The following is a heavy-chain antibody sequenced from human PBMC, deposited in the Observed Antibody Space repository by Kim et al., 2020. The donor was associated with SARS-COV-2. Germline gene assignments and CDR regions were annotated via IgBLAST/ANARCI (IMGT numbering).Heavy chain of an antibody. V-gene: IGHV4-39*01. CDR1: GGSISSSSYY. CDR2: IYYSGST. Sequence: SETLSLTCTVSGGSISSSSYYWGWIRQPPGKGLEWIGSIYYSGSTYYNPSLKSRVTISVDTSKNQFSLKLSSVTAADTAVYYCARDYGGNLEKDDYWGQGTLVTVSS. D-gene: IGHD4-17*01. CDR3: ARDYGGNLEKDDY. J-gene: IGHJ4*02.